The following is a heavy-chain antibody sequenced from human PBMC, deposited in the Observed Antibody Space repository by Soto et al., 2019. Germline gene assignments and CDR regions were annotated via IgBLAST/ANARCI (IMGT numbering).Heavy chain of an antibody. CDR1: GFTFSSYS. Sequence: PGGSLRLSCAASGFTFSSYSMNWVRQAPGKGLEWVSSISSSSYIYYADSVKGRFTISRDNAKNSLYLQMNSLRAEDTAVYYCARDQKPNDIVVVPAAIAYWGQGTLVTVSS. CDR2: ISSSSYI. CDR3: ARDQKPNDIVVVPAAIAY. J-gene: IGHJ4*02. D-gene: IGHD2-2*02. V-gene: IGHV3-21*01.